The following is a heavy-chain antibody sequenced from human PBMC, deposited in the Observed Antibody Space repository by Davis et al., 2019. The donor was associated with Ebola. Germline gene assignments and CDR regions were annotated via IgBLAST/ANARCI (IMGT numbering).Heavy chain of an antibody. CDR1: GFTFSSYS. CDR3: ARDHAHSSSWYEASYGMDV. D-gene: IGHD6-13*01. CDR2: ISSSSSYI. Sequence: GGSLRLSCAASGFTFSSYSMNWVRQAPGKGLEWVSSISSSSSYIYYADSVKGRFTISRDNAKNSLYLQMNSLRAEDTAVYYCARDHAHSSSWYEASYGMDVWGQGTTVTVSS. J-gene: IGHJ6*02. V-gene: IGHV3-21*01.